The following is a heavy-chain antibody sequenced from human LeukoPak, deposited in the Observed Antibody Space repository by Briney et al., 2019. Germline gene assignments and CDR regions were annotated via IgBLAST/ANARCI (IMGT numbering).Heavy chain of an antibody. D-gene: IGHD6-19*01. Sequence: GGCLRLSCAASAFTFRTYWMSWVRQAPGKGLEWVTKIKPDGSKKYYVDSVKGLFTISRDNAKNSLYLQMTSLRAEDTAVYYCARDKQWLVRGGFDYWGQGTLVTVSS. CDR1: AFTFRTYW. V-gene: IGHV3-7*01. CDR2: IKPDGSKK. CDR3: ARDKQWLVRGGFDY. J-gene: IGHJ4*02.